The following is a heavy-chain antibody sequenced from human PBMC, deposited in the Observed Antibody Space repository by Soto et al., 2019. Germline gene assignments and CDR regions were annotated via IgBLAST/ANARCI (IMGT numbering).Heavy chain of an antibody. Sequence: SETLSLTCTVSGGSISSSSYYWGWIRQPPGKGLEWIGSIYYSGSTYYNPSLKSRVTISVDTSKNQFSLKLSSVTAADTAVYYCASTSKWLRSYYYYYMDVWGKGTTVTVSS. CDR3: ASTSKWLRSYYYYYMDV. CDR1: GGSISSSSYY. D-gene: IGHD5-12*01. V-gene: IGHV4-39*01. J-gene: IGHJ6*03. CDR2: IYYSGST.